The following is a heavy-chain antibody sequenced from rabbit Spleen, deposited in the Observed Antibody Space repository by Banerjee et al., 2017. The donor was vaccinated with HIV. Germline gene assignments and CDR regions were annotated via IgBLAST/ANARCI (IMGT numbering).Heavy chain of an antibody. CDR3: AKTDSGSSYAPNL. J-gene: IGHJ4*01. D-gene: IGHD8-1*01. CDR1: GFSFSGAFY. CDR2: IFPDNGNT. V-gene: IGHV1S45*01. Sequence: QEQLVESGGGLVQPEGSLTLTCKASGFSFSGAFYICWVRQAPGKGLEWIACIFPDNGNTYYSNWVNGRFTISKTSSTTVTLQMTSLTAADTATYFCAKTDSGSSYAPNLWGPGTLVTVS.